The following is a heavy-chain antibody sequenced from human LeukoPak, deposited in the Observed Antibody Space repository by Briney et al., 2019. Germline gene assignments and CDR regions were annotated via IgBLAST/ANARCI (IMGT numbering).Heavy chain of an antibody. Sequence: ASVKVSCKASGGTFSSYAISWVRQAPGQGLEWMGRIIPILGIANYAQKFQGRVTITADKSTSTAYMELSSLRSEDTAVYYCARIFTGDFWSGYPSDIWGQGTMVTVSS. CDR3: ARIFTGDFWSGYPSDI. D-gene: IGHD3-3*01. J-gene: IGHJ3*02. CDR1: GGTFSSYA. CDR2: IIPILGIA. V-gene: IGHV1-69*04.